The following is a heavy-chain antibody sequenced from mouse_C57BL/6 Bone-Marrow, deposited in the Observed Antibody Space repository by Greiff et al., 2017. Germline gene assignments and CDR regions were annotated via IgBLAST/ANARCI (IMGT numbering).Heavy chain of an antibody. D-gene: IGHD3-3*01. V-gene: IGHV1-52*01. CDR3: ARGAGRFAY. Sequence: VQLQQSGPELVKPGASVKISCKASGYSFTSYWMHWVKQRPIQGLEWIGNIDPSDSETHYNQKFKDKATLTVDKSSSTAYMQLSSLTSEDSAVYYCARGAGRFAYWGQGTLVTVSA. CDR1: GYSFTSYW. CDR2: IDPSDSET. J-gene: IGHJ3*01.